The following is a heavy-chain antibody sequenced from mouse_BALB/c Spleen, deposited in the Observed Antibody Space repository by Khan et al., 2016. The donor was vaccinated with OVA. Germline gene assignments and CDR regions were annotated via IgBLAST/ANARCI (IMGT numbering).Heavy chain of an antibody. Sequence: QVQLKESGPGLVAPSQSLSITCTISGFSLTNYGVHWVRQPPGKGLEWLVVIWSDGSTTYNSALKSRLSISKDNSKSQVFLKMSSLQTDDTAMYYCAKQPYYRYYLMDYWGQGTSVTVSS. CDR2: IWSDGST. CDR1: GFSLTNYG. J-gene: IGHJ4*01. V-gene: IGHV2-6-1*01. CDR3: AKQPYYRYYLMDY. D-gene: IGHD2-10*01.